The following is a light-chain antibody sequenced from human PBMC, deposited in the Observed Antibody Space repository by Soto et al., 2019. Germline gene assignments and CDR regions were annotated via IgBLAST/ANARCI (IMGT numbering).Light chain of an antibody. CDR3: SSFTTTNTWV. Sequence: QSALTQPASVSGSPGQSITISCTGTSSDVGSGNFVSWFQQHPGKAPKLMIYAVTNRPSGVSYRFSGSKSGNTASLTISGLKAEDEADYYCSSFTTTNTWVFGGGTKLTVL. J-gene: IGLJ3*02. CDR1: SSDVGSGNF. V-gene: IGLV2-14*01. CDR2: AVT.